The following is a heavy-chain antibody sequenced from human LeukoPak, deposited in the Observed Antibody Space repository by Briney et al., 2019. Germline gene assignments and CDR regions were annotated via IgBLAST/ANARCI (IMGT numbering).Heavy chain of an antibody. D-gene: IGHD6-13*01. V-gene: IGHV4-38-2*01. J-gene: IGHJ3*02. Sequence: PSETLSLTCGVSGYSISSGYHWGWIRQPTGKGLEWIGSMSHSGSTYYNPSLKSRVTISVDTSKNQFSVKLSSVTAADTAVYYCARAAPRDAADAFDIWGQGTMVTVSS. CDR3: ARAAPRDAADAFDI. CDR2: MSHSGST. CDR1: GYSISSGYH.